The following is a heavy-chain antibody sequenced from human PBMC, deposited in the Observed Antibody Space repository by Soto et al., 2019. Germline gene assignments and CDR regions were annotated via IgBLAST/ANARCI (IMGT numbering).Heavy chain of an antibody. CDR3: ATEGAKTTWNFDY. CDR1: GFTFGSCG. D-gene: IGHD1-1*01. Sequence: LRLSCVASGFTFGSCGMNWVRQAPGKGLEWVAGVSPHGANTYYADSVRGRFIISRDDSRNTVSLDMNSLRGDDSAVYYCATEGAKTTWNFDYWGQGTVVTVSS. J-gene: IGHJ4*02. V-gene: IGHV3-23*01. CDR2: VSPHGANT.